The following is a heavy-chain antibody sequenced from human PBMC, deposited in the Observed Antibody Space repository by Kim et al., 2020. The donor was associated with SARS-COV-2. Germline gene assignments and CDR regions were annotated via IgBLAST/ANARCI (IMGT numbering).Heavy chain of an antibody. V-gene: IGHV6-1*01. CDR2: TSYRSNWDT. J-gene: IGHJ4*02. Sequence: SQTLSLTCAISGDSISNKSVAWYWIRQSPSRGLEWLARTSYRSNWDTDYAVSVKSRINVNPDTSQNHFSLQLNSVTPEDTAVYYCARGSKYALDYWGQGTLISVSA. D-gene: IGHD2-8*01. CDR1: GDSISNKSVA. CDR3: ARGSKYALDY.